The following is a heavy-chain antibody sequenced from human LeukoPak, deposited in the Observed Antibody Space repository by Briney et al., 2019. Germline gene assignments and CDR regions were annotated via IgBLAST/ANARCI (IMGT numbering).Heavy chain of an antibody. V-gene: IGHV5-51*01. CDR3: ASPYYYDSSGGAFDI. D-gene: IGHD3-22*01. CDR1: GYTFSTYW. J-gene: IGHJ3*02. Sequence: GESLKISCQGSGYTFSTYWIGWVRQVPGKGLEWMGIIYPRDSDTRYSPSMQGQVTMSVDKSISTAYLQWSSLKASDTAMYYCASPYYYDSSGGAFDIWGQGTMVTVSS. CDR2: IYPRDSDT.